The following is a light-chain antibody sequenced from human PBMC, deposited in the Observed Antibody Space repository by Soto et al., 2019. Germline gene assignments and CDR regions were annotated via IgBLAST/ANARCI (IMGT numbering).Light chain of an antibody. CDR2: AAS. CDR1: QSISSY. CDR3: QQSYSTSWT. Sequence: IQVTQSPSSLSAAVLGIVTITFRASQSISSYLNWYQQKPGKAPKLLIYAASSLQSGVPSRFSGSGSGTDFTLTISSLQPEDFATYYCQQSYSTSWTFGQGTKVDIK. J-gene: IGKJ1*01. V-gene: IGKV1-39*01.